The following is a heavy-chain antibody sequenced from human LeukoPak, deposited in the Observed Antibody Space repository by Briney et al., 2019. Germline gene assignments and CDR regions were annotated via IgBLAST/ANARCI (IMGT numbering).Heavy chain of an antibody. Sequence: GGSLRLSCAASGFTVSDCYMSWVRQAPGKGLQWVSVIYSDGTISYADSVKGRFTISRDNSENTLYLQMNSLRVEDTAVYYCAREVGGGASGQWGQGTLVTVSS. D-gene: IGHD3-16*01. CDR2: IYSDGTI. CDR3: AREVGGGASGQ. J-gene: IGHJ4*02. V-gene: IGHV3-66*01. CDR1: GFTVSDCY.